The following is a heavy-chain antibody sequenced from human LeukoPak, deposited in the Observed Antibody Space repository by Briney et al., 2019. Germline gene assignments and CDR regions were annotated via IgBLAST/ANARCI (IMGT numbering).Heavy chain of an antibody. CDR2: IDNYGRTT. Sequence: GGSLRLSCAASGYSFSSYWMHWVRQVPGKGLVWVSRIDNYGRTTDYADSVKGRFTISRDNVQNTLYLQMDSLNAEDTAVYYCARDVGGAGSFWGQGTLVTVSS. D-gene: IGHD3-10*01. CDR1: GYSFSSYW. V-gene: IGHV3-74*01. J-gene: IGHJ4*02. CDR3: ARDVGGAGSF.